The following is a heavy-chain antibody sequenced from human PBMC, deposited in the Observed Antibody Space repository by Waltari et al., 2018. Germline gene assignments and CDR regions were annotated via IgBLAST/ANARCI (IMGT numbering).Heavy chain of an antibody. D-gene: IGHD2-2*01. V-gene: IGHV4-38-2*01. CDR1: GYSISSGYY. J-gene: IGHJ5*02. CDR2: IYHSGST. Sequence: QVQLQESGPGLVKPSETLSLTCAVSGYSISSGYYWGWIRQPPGKGLEWIGSIYHSGSTYDNPSLKSRVTISVDTSKNQFSLKLSSVTAADTAVYYCARHIVVVPAAIHNWFDPWGQGTLVTVSS. CDR3: ARHIVVVPAAIHNWFDP.